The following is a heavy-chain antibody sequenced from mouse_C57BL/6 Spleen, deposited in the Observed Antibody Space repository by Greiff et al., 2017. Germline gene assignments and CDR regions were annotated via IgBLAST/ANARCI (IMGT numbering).Heavy chain of an antibody. D-gene: IGHD2-4*01. Sequence: EVKVVESEGGLVQPGSSMKLSCTASGFTFSDYYMAWVRQVPEKGLEWVANINYDGSSTYYLDSLKSRFILSRDNAKNNLYLQMSSLKSEDTATYYCARGDDDEGYFDYWGQGTTLTVSS. V-gene: IGHV5-16*01. CDR1: GFTFSDYY. J-gene: IGHJ2*01. CDR3: ARGDDDEGYFDY. CDR2: INYDGSST.